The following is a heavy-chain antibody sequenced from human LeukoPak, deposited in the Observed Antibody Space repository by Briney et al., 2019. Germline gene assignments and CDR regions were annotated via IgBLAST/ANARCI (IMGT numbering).Heavy chain of an antibody. CDR1: GYTFSSYS. CDR2: ISSRSTTT. D-gene: IGHD6-19*01. V-gene: IGHV3-48*02. J-gene: IGHJ4*02. CDR3: ASPLDYSSPRY. Sequence: PGGSLRLSCAAFGYTFSSYSMNWVRQAPGKGLEWVSYISSRSTTTYYADSVKGRFTISRDNDKNSQYLQMNSLRDDDTAFYYCASPLDYSSPRYWGQGTLVTVS.